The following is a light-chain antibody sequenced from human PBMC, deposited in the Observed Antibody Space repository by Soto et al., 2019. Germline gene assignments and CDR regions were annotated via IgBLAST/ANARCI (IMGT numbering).Light chain of an antibody. CDR3: QQYRT. CDR2: DAS. Sequence: DIQMTQSPYTLSASVGDRVTITCRASQSISSWLAWYQQKPGKAPKLLIYDASRLESGVPSRFSGSGSGTEFTLTISSLQPDDFATYYCQQYRTFGQGTKLEIK. CDR1: QSISSW. J-gene: IGKJ2*01. V-gene: IGKV1-5*01.